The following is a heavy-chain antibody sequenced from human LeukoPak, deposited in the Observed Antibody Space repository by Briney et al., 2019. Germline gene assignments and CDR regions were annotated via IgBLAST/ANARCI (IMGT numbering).Heavy chain of an antibody. V-gene: IGHV3-33*01. CDR3: ARVRGGGSPFDI. J-gene: IGHJ3*02. CDR2: IWYDGSNK. Sequence: PGRSLRLSCAASGFTFSSYGMHWVRQAPGKGLEWVAVIWYDGSNKYYADSVKGRFTISRDNSKNTLYLQMNSLRAEDTAVYYCARVRGGGSPFDIWGQGTMVTVSS. D-gene: IGHD3-10*01. CDR1: GFTFSSYG.